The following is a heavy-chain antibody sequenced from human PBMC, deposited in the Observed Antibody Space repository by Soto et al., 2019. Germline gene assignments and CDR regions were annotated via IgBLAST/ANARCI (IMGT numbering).Heavy chain of an antibody. D-gene: IGHD3-3*01. Sequence: SLRLSCAASGFTFSSYEMNWVRQAPGKGLEWVSYISSSGSTIYYADSVKGRFTISRDNAKNSLYLQMNSLRAEDTAVYYCARSGLRFLEWSYYYYYYGMDVWGQGTTVTVS. J-gene: IGHJ6*02. V-gene: IGHV3-48*03. CDR2: ISSSGSTI. CDR3: ARSGLRFLEWSYYYYYYGMDV. CDR1: GFTFSSYE.